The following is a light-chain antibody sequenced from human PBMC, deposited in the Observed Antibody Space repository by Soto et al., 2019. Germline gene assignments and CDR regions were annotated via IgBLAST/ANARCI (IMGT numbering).Light chain of an antibody. CDR2: EVS. Sequence: QSALTQPASVSGSPGQSITISCAGTSSDVGGYNFVSWYQQHPGKAPKVMIFEVSNRASGVSNRFSGSKSGNTASLTISGLRAEDEADYYCNSYTSSSTWVFGGGTKLTVL. CDR1: SSDVGGYNF. V-gene: IGLV2-14*01. J-gene: IGLJ3*02. CDR3: NSYTSSSTWV.